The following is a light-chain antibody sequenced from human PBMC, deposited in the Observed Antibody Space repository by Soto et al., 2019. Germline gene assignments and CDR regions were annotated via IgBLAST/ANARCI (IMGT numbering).Light chain of an antibody. J-gene: IGLJ3*02. CDR2: AVN. Sequence: QAVVTQPRSVSGSPGQSVTISCTGTSSDVGAYNYVSWYQQHPGKAPKLLIYAVNMRPSGVPDRFSGSKSGNTASLTISGLQAEDEADYSCCSYAGSYTWVFGGGTKLTVL. CDR3: CSYAGSYTWV. V-gene: IGLV2-11*01. CDR1: SSDVGAYNY.